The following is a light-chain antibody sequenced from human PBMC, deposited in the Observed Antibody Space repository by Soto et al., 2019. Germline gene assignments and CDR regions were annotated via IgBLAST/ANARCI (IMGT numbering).Light chain of an antibody. Sequence: IVLTQSPGTLSLSPGERTTLSCRGSQSISRYLAWYQQKPGQGPRLLIYGASSRATGTPDRFSGSGSGTDFTLTINRLEPEDFALYYCQQYGSSPPTFGQGTKVDIK. J-gene: IGKJ1*01. CDR1: QSISRY. CDR2: GAS. V-gene: IGKV3-20*01. CDR3: QQYGSSPPT.